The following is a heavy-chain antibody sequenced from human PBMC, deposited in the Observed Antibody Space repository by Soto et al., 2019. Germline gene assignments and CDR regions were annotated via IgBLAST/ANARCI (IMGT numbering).Heavy chain of an antibody. Sequence: GGSLRLSCAASGFTVSNTYMTWVRHPPGKGLECVSVIYTAGGTNHADSVKGRFTISVDTSKNQFSLKLNSVTAADTAVYYCARGIAMIVVVERDAPDKYYLDSWGQGTLVTVSS. J-gene: IGHJ4*02. CDR3: ARGIAMIVVVERDAPDKYYLDS. D-gene: IGHD3-22*01. CDR1: GFTVSNTY. V-gene: IGHV3-53*01. CDR2: IYTAGGT.